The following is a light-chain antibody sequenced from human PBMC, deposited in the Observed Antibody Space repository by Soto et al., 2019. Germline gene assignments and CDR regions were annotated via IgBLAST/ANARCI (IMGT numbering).Light chain of an antibody. J-gene: IGLJ2*01. CDR2: EVS. CDR1: SSDVGGYNY. CDR3: SSYAGSNNLV. Sequence: QSALTQPPSASGSPGQSVTISCTGTSSDVGGYNYVSWYQQHPGKAPKLMIYEVSTLPSGVPDRFSGSKSGNTASLTVSGHQAEDEADYYCSSYAGSNNLVFGGGTKLTVL. V-gene: IGLV2-8*01.